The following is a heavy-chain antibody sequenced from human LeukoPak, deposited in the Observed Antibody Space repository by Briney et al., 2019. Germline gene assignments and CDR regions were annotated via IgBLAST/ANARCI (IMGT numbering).Heavy chain of an antibody. CDR2: ISAYNGNT. J-gene: IGHJ4*02. CDR3: ARDYDFWSGYLGFDY. D-gene: IGHD3-3*01. V-gene: IGHV1-18*01. CDR1: GYTFTSYG. Sequence: GASVKVSCKASGYTFTSYGISWVRQPPGQGLECMGWISAYNGNTNYAQKLQGRVTMTTDTSTSTAYMELRSLRSDDTAVYYCARDYDFWSGYLGFDYWGQGTLVAVSS.